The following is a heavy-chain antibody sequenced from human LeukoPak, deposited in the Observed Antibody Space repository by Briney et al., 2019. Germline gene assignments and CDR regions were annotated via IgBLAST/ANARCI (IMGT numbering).Heavy chain of an antibody. CDR1: GGSFSGYY. D-gene: IGHD5-18*01. J-gene: IGHJ6*03. CDR3: ARSTEGGYTYGYFYYYYMDV. V-gene: IGHV4-34*01. CDR2: ISHSGST. Sequence: SETVSLTCAVYGGSFSGYYWSWIRQPPGKGLEWIGEISHSGSTNYNPSLKSRVTISVDTSKNQFSLKLRSVTAADTAVYYCARSTEGGYTYGYFYYYYMDVWGKGTTVTISS.